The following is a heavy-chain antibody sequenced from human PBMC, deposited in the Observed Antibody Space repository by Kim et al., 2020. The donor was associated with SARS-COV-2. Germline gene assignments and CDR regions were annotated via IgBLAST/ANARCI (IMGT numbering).Heavy chain of an antibody. D-gene: IGHD3-3*01. CDR1: GGSIRNDY. J-gene: IGHJ4*02. Sequence: SETLSLTCTVSGGSIRNDYGSWIRQPPGKGLEWIGYIYYSGSTNYSPSLKSRVTMSVDTSKNQFSLRLTSVTAADTAVYYCARGEENYDLWTGFIIGHFDSWGRETLVPVST. V-gene: IGHV4-59*08. CDR2: IYYSGST. CDR3: ARGEENYDLWTGFIIGHFDS.